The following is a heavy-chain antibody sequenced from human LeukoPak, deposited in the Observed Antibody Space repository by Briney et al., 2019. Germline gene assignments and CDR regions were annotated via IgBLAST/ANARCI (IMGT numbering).Heavy chain of an antibody. V-gene: IGHV1-8*03. D-gene: IGHD3-3*01. CDR3: ARGVSGYYIGGANYYYYMDV. CDR2: MNPNSGNT. J-gene: IGHJ6*03. CDR1: GYTFTGYY. Sequence: ASVKVSCKASGYTFTGYYMHWVRQAPGQGLEWMGWMNPNSGNTGCAQKFQGRVTITRNTSISTAYMELSSLRSEDTAVYYCARGVSGYYIGGANYYYYMDVWGKGTTVTVSS.